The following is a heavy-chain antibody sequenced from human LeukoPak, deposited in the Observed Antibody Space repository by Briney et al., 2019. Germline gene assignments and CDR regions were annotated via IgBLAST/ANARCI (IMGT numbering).Heavy chain of an antibody. CDR3: ASYSGSHQEEPAFDY. CDR2: IYYGGST. D-gene: IGHD1-26*01. J-gene: IGHJ4*02. Sequence: PSETLSLTCTVSGVSISSGGYYWSWIRQHPGKGLEWIGYIYYGGSTFYNPSLKSRLTISVDTSKNQFSLKLSSVTAADTAVYYCASYSGSHQEEPAFDYWGQGTLVTVSS. CDR1: GVSISSGGYY. V-gene: IGHV4-31*03.